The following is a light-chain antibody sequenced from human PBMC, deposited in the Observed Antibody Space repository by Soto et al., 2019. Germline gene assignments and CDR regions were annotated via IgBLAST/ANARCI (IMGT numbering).Light chain of an antibody. Sequence: QSALAQPASVSGSPGQSITISCTGTNSDVGGYNYVSWYQQHPGKAPKVIVYDVFKRPSGVPDRFFGSKSGNTATLTISGLQGDDEADFHCCSYAGRFIWLFGGGTKVTVL. J-gene: IGLJ3*02. CDR1: NSDVGGYNY. V-gene: IGLV2-11*01. CDR3: CSYAGRFIWL. CDR2: DVF.